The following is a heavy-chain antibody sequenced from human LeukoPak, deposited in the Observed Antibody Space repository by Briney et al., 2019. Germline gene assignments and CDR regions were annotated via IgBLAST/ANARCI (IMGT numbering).Heavy chain of an antibody. CDR2: ISYDGSNK. V-gene: IGHV3-30-3*01. CDR1: GFTFSSYA. J-gene: IGHJ4*02. Sequence: GGSLRLSCAASGFTFSSYAMHWVRQAPGKGLEWVAVISYDGSNKYYADSVKGRFTISRDNSKNTLYLQMNSLRAEDTAVYYCARDLGYWGQGTLVTVSS. CDR3: ARDLGY.